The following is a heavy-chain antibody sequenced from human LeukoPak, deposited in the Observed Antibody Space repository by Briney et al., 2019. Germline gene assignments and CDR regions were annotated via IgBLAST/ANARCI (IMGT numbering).Heavy chain of an antibody. V-gene: IGHV4-59*08. Sequence: AETLSLTCTVSGGSISSYYWSWIRQSPGKGLEYIGHIYYSGSTNYSPSLKSRVTISVDTSKNQFSLTLSSVTAADTDVYYCARRGFCTSTSCYVFDHWGQGTLVTVSS. CDR1: GGSISSYY. CDR2: IYYSGST. CDR3: ARRGFCTSTSCYVFDH. D-gene: IGHD2-2*01. J-gene: IGHJ4*02.